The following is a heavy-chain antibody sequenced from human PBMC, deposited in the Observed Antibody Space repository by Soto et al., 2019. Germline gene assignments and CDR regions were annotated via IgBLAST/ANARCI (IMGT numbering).Heavy chain of an antibody. V-gene: IGHV4-39*01. J-gene: IGHJ5*02. CDR2: IYYTGNT. Sequence: SETLSLTCIVSGGSISSSTYYWGWIRQPPGKGLEYIAIIYYTGNTYYNPSLKSRVTISVDTSKNQISLKLSSVTAADTAVYYCARSSRQQHCSGDSCYKTWFDPWGQGTLVTVSS. D-gene: IGHD2-15*01. CDR1: GGSISSSTYY. CDR3: ARSSRQQHCSGDSCYKTWFDP.